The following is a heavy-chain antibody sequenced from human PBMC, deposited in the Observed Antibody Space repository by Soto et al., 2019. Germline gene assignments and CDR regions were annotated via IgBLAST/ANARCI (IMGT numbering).Heavy chain of an antibody. J-gene: IGHJ6*02. CDR2: IYPGDSDT. Sequence: GESLKISCKGSGYSFTSYWIGWVRQMPGKGLEWMGIIYPGDSDTRYSPSFQGQVTISADKSISTAYLQWSSLKTEDTAVYYCPMEGWNYGYGMAVRGQGTTVTVSS. CDR3: PMEGWNYGYGMAV. D-gene: IGHD6-19*01. CDR1: GYSFTSYW. V-gene: IGHV5-51*01.